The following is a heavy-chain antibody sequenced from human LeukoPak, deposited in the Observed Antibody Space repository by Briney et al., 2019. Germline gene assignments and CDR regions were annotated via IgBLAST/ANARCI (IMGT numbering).Heavy chain of an antibody. Sequence: GSLRLSCAASGFTVSSNYIDWVRQAPGKGLEWVSVIYSGGSTYYADSVKGRFTITRDNSKNTLYLQMKSLRAEDTAVYYCAKSGSYYFYFDYWGQGTLVTVSS. V-gene: IGHV3-66*02. D-gene: IGHD1-26*01. CDR1: GFTVSSNY. J-gene: IGHJ4*02. CDR2: IYSGGST. CDR3: AKSGSYYFYFDY.